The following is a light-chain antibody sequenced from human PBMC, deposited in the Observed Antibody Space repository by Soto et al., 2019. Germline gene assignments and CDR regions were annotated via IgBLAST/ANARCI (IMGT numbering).Light chain of an antibody. J-gene: IGKJ1*01. CDR3: QQSSSRRT. CDR1: QSISSY. Sequence: DIQMTQSPSSLSASVGDRVTITCRASQSISSYLNWYQQKPGKAPKLLIYAASSLQSGVPSRFSGSGSGTDFTLTISSLQPEDFATYYCQQSSSRRTFGQGTKVEIK. CDR2: AAS. V-gene: IGKV1-39*01.